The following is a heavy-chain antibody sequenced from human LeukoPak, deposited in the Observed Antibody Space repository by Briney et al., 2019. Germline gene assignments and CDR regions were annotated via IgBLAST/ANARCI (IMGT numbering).Heavy chain of an antibody. D-gene: IGHD4-17*01. Sequence: SETLSLTCTVSGFSISSGYYWGWIRQPPGKGLEWIGAISHSGTTYYNPSLKSRVIISIDTSKNHFSLKLSSVTAADTAVYYCARVPSLTQNDYGDYSPDGMDVWGQGTTVTVSS. CDR3: ARVPSLTQNDYGDYSPDGMDV. V-gene: IGHV4-38-2*02. CDR1: GFSISSGYY. CDR2: ISHSGTT. J-gene: IGHJ6*02.